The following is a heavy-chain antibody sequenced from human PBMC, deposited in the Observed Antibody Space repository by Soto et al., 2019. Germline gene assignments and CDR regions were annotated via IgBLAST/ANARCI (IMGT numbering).Heavy chain of an antibody. V-gene: IGHV1-3*01. J-gene: IGHJ6*03. CDR1: GYTFTSYA. Sequence: ASVKVSCKASGYTFTSYAMHWVRQAPGQRLEWMGWINAGNGNTKYSQKFQGRVTITRDTSASTAYMELSSLRSEDTAVYYCARDGSSGSSFTGGYYYMDVWGKGTTVTVSS. D-gene: IGHD3-10*01. CDR2: INAGNGNT. CDR3: ARDGSSGSSFTGGYYYMDV.